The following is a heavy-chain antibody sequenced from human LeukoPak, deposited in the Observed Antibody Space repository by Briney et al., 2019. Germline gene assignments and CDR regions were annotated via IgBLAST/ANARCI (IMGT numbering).Heavy chain of an antibody. CDR2: IKSKTDGGTT. Sequence: GGSLRLSCAASGFTFSNAWMSWVRQAPGKGLEWVGRIKSKTDGGTTDYAAPVKGRFTTSRDDSKNTLYLQMNSLKTEDTAVYYCTTQWVGSGQLQDYWGQGTLVTVSS. CDR3: TTQWVGSGQLQDY. V-gene: IGHV3-15*01. CDR1: GFTFSNAW. D-gene: IGHD2-15*01. J-gene: IGHJ4*02.